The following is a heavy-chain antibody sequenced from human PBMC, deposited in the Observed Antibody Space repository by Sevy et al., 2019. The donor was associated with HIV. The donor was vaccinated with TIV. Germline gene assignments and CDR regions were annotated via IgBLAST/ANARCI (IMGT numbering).Heavy chain of an antibody. D-gene: IGHD2-21*01. CDR2: IRNKANSYTT. CDR3: ARVMRRILWWSLDS. J-gene: IGHJ4*02. V-gene: IGHV3-72*01. Sequence: GGSLRLSCAASGFTFSGYYMDWVRQAPGKGLEWVGRIRNKANSYTTEFAASVKGRFTISRDDSKNSLYLQMHSLKTDDTAVYYCARVMRRILWWSLDSWGQGTLVTVSS. CDR1: GFTFSGYY.